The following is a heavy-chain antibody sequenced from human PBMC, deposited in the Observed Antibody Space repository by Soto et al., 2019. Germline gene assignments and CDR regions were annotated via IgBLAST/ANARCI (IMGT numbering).Heavy chain of an antibody. CDR3: ARRPNDDVLTGYYFDS. CDR1: GCSFGHYW. D-gene: IGHD3-9*01. J-gene: IGHJ4*02. CDR2: IYPDYSDT. Sequence: PGESLKISCKGSGCSFGHYWIAWVCQTPGKGLEWMGLIYPDYSDTRYSPSFQGQVTISADKSVNTAYLQWNDLKASDTAIYYCARRPNDDVLTGYYFDSWGQGALVTVSS. V-gene: IGHV5-51*01.